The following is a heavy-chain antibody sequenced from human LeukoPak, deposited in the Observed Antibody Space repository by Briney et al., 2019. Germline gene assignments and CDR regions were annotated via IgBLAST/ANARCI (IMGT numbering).Heavy chain of an antibody. D-gene: IGHD3-16*02. CDR3: ARSIMITFGGVIAPGY. CDR1: GYTFTSYA. CDR2: INAGNGNT. Sequence: ASVKVSCKASGYTFTSYAMHWVRQAPGQRLEWMGWINAGNGNTKYSQKFQGRVTITGDTSASTAYMELSSLRSEDTAVYYCARSIMITFGGVIAPGYWGQGTLVTVSS. J-gene: IGHJ4*02. V-gene: IGHV1-3*01.